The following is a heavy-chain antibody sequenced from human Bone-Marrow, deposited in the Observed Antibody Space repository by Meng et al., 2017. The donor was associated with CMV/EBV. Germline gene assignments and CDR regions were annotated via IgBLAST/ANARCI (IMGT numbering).Heavy chain of an antibody. CDR3: VRVYGGNSGC. J-gene: IGHJ4*01. V-gene: IGHV3-66*02. CDR2: LYSGGKT. CDR1: GIIVSDNH. D-gene: IGHD4-23*01. Sequence: LSLTCAASGIIVSDNHMHWVRQAPGKGLEWVSILYSGGKTYYAESVRGRFTISRDSSKNTLYLQMNSLRPEDTAVYYCVRVYGGNSGCWGQGTLVTVSS.